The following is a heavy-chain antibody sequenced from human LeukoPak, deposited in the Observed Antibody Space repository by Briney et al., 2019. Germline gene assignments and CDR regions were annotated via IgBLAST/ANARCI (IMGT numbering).Heavy chain of an antibody. V-gene: IGHV3-11*04. D-gene: IGHD2-15*01. Sequence: GGSLRLSCAVSGFTFSDYYMSWVRQAPGKGLEWVSYISSNGSTIYYADSVKGRFTISRDNAKNSLYLQMNSLRAEDTAVYYCAKVRQGYCSGGSCSRGGTPMDVWGKGTTVTISS. CDR1: GFTFSDYY. CDR2: ISSNGSTI. J-gene: IGHJ6*03. CDR3: AKVRQGYCSGGSCSRGGTPMDV.